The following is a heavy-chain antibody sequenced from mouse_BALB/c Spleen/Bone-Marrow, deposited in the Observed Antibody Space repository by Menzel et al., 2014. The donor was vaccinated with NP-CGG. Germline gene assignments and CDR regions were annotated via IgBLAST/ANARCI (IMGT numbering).Heavy chain of an antibody. D-gene: IGHD2-4*01. Sequence: VKLMESGPGLVRPSQSLSITCTVSGFSLTSYGVHWVRQPPGKGLEWLGVIWSGGSTDYNAAFISRLSISKDNSKSQVFFKMNSLQADDTAIYYCARRYDYDGAWFAYWGQGTLVTVSA. CDR1: GFSLTSYG. V-gene: IGHV2-4*02. CDR2: IWSGGST. CDR3: ARRYDYDGAWFAY. J-gene: IGHJ3*01.